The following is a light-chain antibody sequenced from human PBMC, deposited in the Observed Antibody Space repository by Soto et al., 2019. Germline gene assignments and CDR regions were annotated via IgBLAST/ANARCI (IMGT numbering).Light chain of an antibody. CDR3: HQYSSSLT. J-gene: IGKJ4*01. V-gene: IGKV3-20*01. CDR1: QSVSSNF. Sequence: EIVLTQSPGTLSLSPGERATLSCRASQSVSSNFLAWYQLRPGQSPRLLIYGSSIRATGIPDRFSVSGSGTDFTLTISRLEPEDFAVYFCHQYSSSLTFGGGTRVEVK. CDR2: GSS.